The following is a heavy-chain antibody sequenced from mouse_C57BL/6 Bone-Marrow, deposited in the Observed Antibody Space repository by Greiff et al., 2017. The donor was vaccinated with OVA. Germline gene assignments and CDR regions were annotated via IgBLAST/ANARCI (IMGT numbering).Heavy chain of an antibody. J-gene: IGHJ1*03. D-gene: IGHD1-1*01. CDR2: IDPSDSYT. CDR1: GYTFTSYW. Sequence: QVQLQQPGAELVKPGASVKLSCKASGYTFTSYWMQWVKQRPGQGLEWIGEIDPSDSYTNYNQKFKGKATLTVDTSSSTAYMQLSSLTSEDSAVYYCARDPYGDWYFDVWGTETTVTGSS. CDR3: ARDPYGDWYFDV. V-gene: IGHV1-50*01.